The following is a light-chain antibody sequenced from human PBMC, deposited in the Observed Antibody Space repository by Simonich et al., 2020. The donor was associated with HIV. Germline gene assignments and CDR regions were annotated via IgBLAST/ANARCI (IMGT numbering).Light chain of an antibody. CDR1: QSVSSNY. Sequence: EIVLTQSPGTLSLSPGEGATLSCRASQSVSSNYLAWYQQTPGLAPRRLIYDASSRATGIPDRFSGFGSGTDFTLTISRLEPEDFAVYYCQQYGSSPYTFGQGTKLEIK. CDR3: QQYGSSPYT. CDR2: DAS. J-gene: IGKJ2*01. V-gene: IGKV3D-20*01.